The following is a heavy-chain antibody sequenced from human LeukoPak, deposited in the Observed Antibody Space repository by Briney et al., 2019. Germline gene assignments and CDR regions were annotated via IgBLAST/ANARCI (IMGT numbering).Heavy chain of an antibody. Sequence: GGTLRLSCAASGFTFSSYGMSWVRQTPGKGLEWVSAISGSGGSTYYADSVKGRFTISRDNSKNTLYLQMNSLRAEDTAVYYCAKEDYYDSSGYFDYWGQGTLVTVSS. CDR2: ISGSGGST. CDR1: GFTFSSYG. J-gene: IGHJ4*02. D-gene: IGHD3-22*01. V-gene: IGHV3-23*01. CDR3: AKEDYYDSSGYFDY.